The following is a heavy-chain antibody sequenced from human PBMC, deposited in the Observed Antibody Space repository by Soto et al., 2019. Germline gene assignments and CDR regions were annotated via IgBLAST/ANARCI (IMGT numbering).Heavy chain of an antibody. CDR2: IYTSGST. CDR3: ATTSYCSGGSCYPGDY. CDR1: GGSISSYY. J-gene: IGHJ4*02. Sequence: SETLSLTWTVSGGSISSYYWSWIRQPAGKGLEWIGRIYTSGSTNYNPSLKSRVTMSVDTSKNQFSLKLSSVTAADTAVYYCATTSYCSGGSCYPGDYWGQGTLVTVSS. D-gene: IGHD2-15*01. V-gene: IGHV4-4*07.